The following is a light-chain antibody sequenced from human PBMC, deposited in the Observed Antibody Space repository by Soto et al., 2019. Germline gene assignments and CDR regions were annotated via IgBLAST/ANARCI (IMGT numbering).Light chain of an antibody. CDR1: QSVGAQ. CDR3: QQSNDWGS. CDR2: GAS. J-gene: IGKJ4*01. Sequence: EVVLTQYPASLSLSPGERATLSCRASQSVGAQFAWYQQKPGQSPRLLIYGASNRTSGISARFSGSGSGTDFTLTITSLEAEDSAVYYCQQSNDWGSFGGGTRVEI. V-gene: IGKV3-11*01.